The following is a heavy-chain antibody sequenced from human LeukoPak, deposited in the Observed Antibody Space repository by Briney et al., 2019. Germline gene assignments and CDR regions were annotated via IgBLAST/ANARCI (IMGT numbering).Heavy chain of an antibody. CDR3: ARESAVATLYYYGMDV. CDR1: GFTFSDYY. Sequence: GGPLRLSCAASGFTFSDYYMSWIRQAPGKGLEWVSYISSSGSTIYYADSVKGRFTISRDNAKNSLYLQMNSLRAEDTAVYYCARESAVATLYYYGMDVWGQGTTVTVSS. CDR2: ISSSGSTI. V-gene: IGHV3-11*01. D-gene: IGHD5-12*01. J-gene: IGHJ6*02.